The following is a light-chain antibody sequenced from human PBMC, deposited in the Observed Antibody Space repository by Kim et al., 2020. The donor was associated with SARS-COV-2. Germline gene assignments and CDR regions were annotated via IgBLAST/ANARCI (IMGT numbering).Light chain of an antibody. CDR2: DDS. J-gene: IGLJ3*02. CDR1: SSDVGGYNH. Sequence: GQSITSSCTSTSSDVGGYNHVSWYQQQPGKAPKLMIYDDSKRPSGVSNRFSGSKSGNTASLTISGLQAEDEADYYCCSYAGSSSWVFGGGTQLTVL. V-gene: IGLV2-14*04. CDR3: CSYAGSSSWV.